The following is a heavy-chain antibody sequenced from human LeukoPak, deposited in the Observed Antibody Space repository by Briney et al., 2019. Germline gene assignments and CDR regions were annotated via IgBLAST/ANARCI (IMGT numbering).Heavy chain of an antibody. Sequence: GGSLRLSCAASGFTFSSYAMHWVRQAPGKGLEWVSLISWDGGSTYYADSVKGRFTISRDNSKNSLYLQMNSLRAEDTALYYCAKDKKSWYAGLHGMDVWGQGTTVTVSS. CDR2: ISWDGGST. J-gene: IGHJ6*02. CDR1: GFTFSSYA. CDR3: AKDKKSWYAGLHGMDV. V-gene: IGHV3-43D*03. D-gene: IGHD6-13*01.